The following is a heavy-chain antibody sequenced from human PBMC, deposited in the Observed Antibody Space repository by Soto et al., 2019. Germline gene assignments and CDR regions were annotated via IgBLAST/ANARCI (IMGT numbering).Heavy chain of an antibody. V-gene: IGHV6-1*01. J-gene: IGHJ3*02. CDR2: TYYRSKWYN. CDR1: GDSVSSNSAA. CDR3: AREGGELTAWSDAFDI. Sequence: PSQTLSLTCAISGDSVSSNSAAWNWIRQSPSRGLEWLGRTYYRSKWYNDYAVSVKSRITINPDTSKNQFSLQLNSVTPEDTAVYYCAREGGELTAWSDAFDIWGQGTMVTVSS. D-gene: IGHD1-26*01.